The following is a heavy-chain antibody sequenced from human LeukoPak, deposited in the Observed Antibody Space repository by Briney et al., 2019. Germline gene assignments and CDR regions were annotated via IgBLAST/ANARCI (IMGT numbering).Heavy chain of an antibody. J-gene: IGHJ3*02. V-gene: IGHV3-48*03. CDR3: AREVVTMKDAFDI. Sequence: LPGGSLRLSCAASGFTFSSYEMNWVRRAPGKGLEWVSYISSSGSTIYYADSVKGRFTISRDNAENSLSLQMNSLRAEDTAIYYCAREVVTMKDAFDIWGQGTMVTVSS. CDR2: ISSSGSTI. D-gene: IGHD4-23*01. CDR1: GFTFSSYE.